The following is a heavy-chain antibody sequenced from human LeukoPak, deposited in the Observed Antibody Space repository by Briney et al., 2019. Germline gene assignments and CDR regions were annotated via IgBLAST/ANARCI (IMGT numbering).Heavy chain of an antibody. CDR3: ARRRADSSGPSFYYFYMYV. CDR2: VYHKGRT. CDR1: GGSMSGYY. D-gene: IGHD2-8*02. V-gene: IGHV4-59*01. J-gene: IGHJ6*03. Sequence: RSSETLSLTCSVSGGSMSGYYGSWVRQLPGERLEGIGFVYHKGRTMYNPSLESRVTIWVDTSRNQGSLKMRFVSGADKALYLWARRRADSSGPSFYYFYMYVWGKGTTVSAS.